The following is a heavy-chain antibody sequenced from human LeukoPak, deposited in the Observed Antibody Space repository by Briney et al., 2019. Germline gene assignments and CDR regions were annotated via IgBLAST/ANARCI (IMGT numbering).Heavy chain of an antibody. J-gene: IGHJ4*02. D-gene: IGHD6-19*01. V-gene: IGHV3-30*18. Sequence: QPGGSLRLSCAASGFTFSSYGMHWVRQAPGKGLEWVAGISYDGSNKYYADSVKGRFTISRDNSKNTLYLQMNSLRAEDTAVYYCAKDARIAVAGTLNYWGQGTLVTVSS. CDR3: AKDARIAVAGTLNY. CDR1: GFTFSSYG. CDR2: ISYDGSNK.